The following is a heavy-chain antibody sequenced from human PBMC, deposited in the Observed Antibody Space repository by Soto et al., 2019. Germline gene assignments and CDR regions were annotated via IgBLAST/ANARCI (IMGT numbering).Heavy chain of an antibody. J-gene: IGHJ3*02. CDR2: IYWDDDK. V-gene: IGHV2-5*02. CDR1: GFSLSTTGVG. CDR3: AHDRYYYDSSGTDAFDI. Sequence: QITLKESGPTLVKPTQTLTLTCTFSGFSLSTTGVGVGWIRQPPGKALEWLALIYWDDDKRYSPSLENRLTITKDTSKNQVVLTMTNMDPVDTATYYCAHDRYYYDSSGTDAFDIWGQGTMVTVSS. D-gene: IGHD3-22*01.